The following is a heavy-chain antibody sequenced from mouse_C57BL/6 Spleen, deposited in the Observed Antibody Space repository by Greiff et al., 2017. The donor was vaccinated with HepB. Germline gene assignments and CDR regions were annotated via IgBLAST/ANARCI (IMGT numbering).Heavy chain of an antibody. D-gene: IGHD1-1*01. CDR3: ARNHYYGSSDWYFDV. CDR1: GYSFTDYN. CDR2: INPNYGTT. Sequence: FKLQQSGPELVKPGASVKISCKASGYSFTDYNMNWVKQSNGKSLEWIGVINPNYGTTSYNQKFKGKATLTVDQSSSTAYMQLNSLTSEDSAVYYCARNHYYGSSDWYFDVWGTGTTVTVSS. V-gene: IGHV1-39*01. J-gene: IGHJ1*03.